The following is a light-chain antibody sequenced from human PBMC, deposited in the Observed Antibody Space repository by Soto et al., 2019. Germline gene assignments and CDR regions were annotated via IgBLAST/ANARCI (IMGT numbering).Light chain of an antibody. CDR3: AAWDDDLHVWL. V-gene: IGLV1-44*01. J-gene: IGLJ3*02. CDR1: DSNIGSTA. CDR2: SSN. Sequence: QSVLTQPPSVSATPGQGVTLSCSGGDSNIGSTAVNWYQQLPGTAPKLIIYSSNQRPSGVPDRISGSKSGTSASLAISGLQSEDEADYYCAAWDDDLHVWLFGSGTKPTFL.